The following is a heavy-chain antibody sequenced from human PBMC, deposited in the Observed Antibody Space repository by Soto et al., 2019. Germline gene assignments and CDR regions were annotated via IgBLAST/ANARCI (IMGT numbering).Heavy chain of an antibody. J-gene: IGHJ3*01. CDR2: ISSSSSYI. Sequence: VGSLRVSCAASGFTFGRYSMNCVRQSPGKGLEWVSSISSSSSYICYADSVTGRFTISRDNARNSLFLQMNSLRAEDTAVYYCARDDRVLTGAFDLWGQGTIVTVSS. D-gene: IGHD1-20*01. CDR1: GFTFGRYS. V-gene: IGHV3-21*01. CDR3: ARDDRVLTGAFDL.